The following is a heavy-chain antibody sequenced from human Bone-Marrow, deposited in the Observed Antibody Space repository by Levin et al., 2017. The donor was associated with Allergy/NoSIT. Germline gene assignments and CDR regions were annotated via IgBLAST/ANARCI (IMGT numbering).Heavy chain of an antibody. CDR1: GFSLTPTGMC. D-gene: IGHD3-10*01. Sequence: SGPTLVKPTQTLTLTCTFSGFSLTPTGMCVTWIRQPPGKAPEWLALIDWGGNKYYNTSLKTRLTISKDTSRNQVALTMTNMDPGDTATYYCARVIHRGAITFYYTMDVWGQGTTVTVSS. J-gene: IGHJ6*02. CDR3: ARVIHRGAITFYYTMDV. CDR2: IDWGGNK. V-gene: IGHV2-70*12.